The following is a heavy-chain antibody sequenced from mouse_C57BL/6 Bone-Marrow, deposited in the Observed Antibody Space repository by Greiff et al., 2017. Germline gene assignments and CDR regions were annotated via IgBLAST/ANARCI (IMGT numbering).Heavy chain of an antibody. CDR1: GYTFTSYW. Sequence: QVQLQQPGAELVRPGSSVKLSCKASGYTFTSYWMHWVKQRPIQGLEWIGNIDPSDSETHYNQKFKDKATLTVDKSSSTAYMQLSSLTSEDSAVYYCSRSGYYSGSSYVGWYFDFWGTGTTVTVSS. V-gene: IGHV1-52*01. CDR2: IDPSDSET. D-gene: IGHD1-1*01. J-gene: IGHJ1*03. CDR3: SRSGYYSGSSYVGWYFDF.